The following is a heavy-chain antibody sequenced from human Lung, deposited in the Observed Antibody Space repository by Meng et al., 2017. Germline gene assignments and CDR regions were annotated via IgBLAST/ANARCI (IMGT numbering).Heavy chain of an antibody. CDR3: ARVPTTMAHDFDY. CDR2: INHSGST. D-gene: IGHD4-11*01. Sequence: HLQQWCAGLLEPSETMSLPCVVSGGSFSDYYWSWILQPPGKGLEWIGEINHSGSTNYNPSLESRATISVDTSQNNLSLKLSSVTAADSAVYYCARVPTTMAHDFDYWGQGTLVTVSS. CDR1: GGSFSDYY. V-gene: IGHV4-34*01. J-gene: IGHJ4*02.